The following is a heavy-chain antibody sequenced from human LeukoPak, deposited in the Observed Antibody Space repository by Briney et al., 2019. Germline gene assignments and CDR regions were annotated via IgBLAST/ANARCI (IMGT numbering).Heavy chain of an antibody. Sequence: PSETLSLTRTDPVGSIRTYNWSWIRQTPGEGLERIGYIYYSGSANYNPSLKSRVTISVDTSKNQSSQKLSSVTAADTAVYYCARQQWLEQDAFDIWGQGTMVTVSS. CDR3: ARQQWLEQDAFDI. V-gene: IGHV4-59*08. D-gene: IGHD6-19*01. CDR1: VGSIRTYN. CDR2: IYYSGSA. J-gene: IGHJ3*02.